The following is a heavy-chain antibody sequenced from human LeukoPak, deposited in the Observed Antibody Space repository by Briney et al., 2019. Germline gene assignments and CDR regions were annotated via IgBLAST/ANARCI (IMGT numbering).Heavy chain of an antibody. CDR3: ATCARNFYCYRFDY. CDR2: IIPIFGTA. Sequence: SVKVSCKASGGIFSSYAISWVRQAPGQGLEWMGGIIPIFGTANYAQKFQGRVTITADESTSTAYMELSSLRSEDTAVNYCATCARNFYCYRFDYWGQGTLVTVSS. D-gene: IGHD2-2*02. J-gene: IGHJ4*02. V-gene: IGHV1-69*13. CDR1: GGIFSSYA.